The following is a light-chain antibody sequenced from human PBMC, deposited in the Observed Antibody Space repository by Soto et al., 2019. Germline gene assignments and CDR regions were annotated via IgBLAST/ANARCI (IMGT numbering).Light chain of an antibody. CDR1: QRLMSSY. J-gene: IGKJ5*01. Sequence: EIVLTHSPGTLSLSPGERASLSCRASQRLMSSYSAWYQHKPGQAPRLLIYGASSRATGIPDRFSGSGSGTDFTLTISSLEPEDSAGYYCQQRHMWPITFGQGTRLENK. V-gene: IGKV3D-20*02. CDR2: GAS. CDR3: QQRHMWPIT.